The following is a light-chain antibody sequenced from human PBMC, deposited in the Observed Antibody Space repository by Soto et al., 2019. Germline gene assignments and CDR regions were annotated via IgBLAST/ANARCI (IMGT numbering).Light chain of an antibody. V-gene: IGKV3-20*01. CDR2: GAS. Sequence: EIVLTQSPGTLSLSPGERATLSCRASQSVSSSYLAWYQQKPGQAPRLLIYGASSRATGIPDRFSGSGSGTAFTLTNSRLEPEDFAVYYCQQYGSSPFTFGPGTKVDIK. CDR1: QSVSSSY. J-gene: IGKJ3*01. CDR3: QQYGSSPFT.